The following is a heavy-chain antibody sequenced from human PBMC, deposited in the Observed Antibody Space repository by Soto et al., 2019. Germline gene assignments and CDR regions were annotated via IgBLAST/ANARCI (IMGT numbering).Heavy chain of an antibody. J-gene: IGHJ5*01. V-gene: IGHV3-21*01. Sequence: EVQLVESGGGLVKPGESLSLSCAASGFSFSSYTMNWVRQAPGKGLQWVSSITNRGTHTYSADSVKGRFTISRDNDNNSLSLQMNHLRAADTAIYVCARAHEVALFDSWVLVTLVTVTS. CDR1: GFSFSSYT. D-gene: IGHD2-15*01. CDR3: ARAHEVALFDS. CDR2: ITNRGTHT.